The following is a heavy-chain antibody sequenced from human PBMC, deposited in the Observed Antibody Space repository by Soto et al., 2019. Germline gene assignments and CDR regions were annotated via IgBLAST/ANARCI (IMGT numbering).Heavy chain of an antibody. J-gene: IGHJ6*01. Sequence: SSKVSFTASGYTFTSYDITWVRQATGQGLEWMGWMNPNSGNTGYAQKFQGRVTMTRNTSISTAYMELSSLRSEDTAVYYCARKRYVYGSASYPGTASANYNYVGLEPRGQWTTV. V-gene: IGHV1-8*01. CDR1: GYTFTSYD. CDR3: ARKRYVYGSASYPGTASANYNYVGLEP. CDR2: MNPNSGNT. D-gene: IGHD3-10*01.